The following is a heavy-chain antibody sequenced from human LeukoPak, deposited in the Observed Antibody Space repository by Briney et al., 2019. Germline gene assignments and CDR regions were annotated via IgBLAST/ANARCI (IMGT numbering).Heavy chain of an antibody. Sequence: SETLSLTCTVSGDSISSGDYYWSWIRQPAGKGLEWIGRISSSGSTNYNPSLKSRVTISVDTSKNQFSLKLSSVTAADTAVYYCAREDYYDSSGYSEGFDYWGQGTLVTVSS. V-gene: IGHV4-61*02. D-gene: IGHD3-22*01. J-gene: IGHJ4*02. CDR2: ISSSGST. CDR1: GDSISSGDYY. CDR3: AREDYYDSSGYSEGFDY.